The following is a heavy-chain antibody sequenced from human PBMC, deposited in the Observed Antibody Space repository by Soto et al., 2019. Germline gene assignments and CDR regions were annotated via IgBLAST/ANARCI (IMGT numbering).Heavy chain of an antibody. V-gene: IGHV3-53*01. J-gene: IGHJ6*02. Sequence: LRLSCAASGFTVSSNYMSWVRQAPGKGLEWVSVIYSGGSTYYADSVKGRFSISRDNSKNTLYLQMNSLRAEDTAVYYCARDRSVANPRNYYYYGMDVWGQGTTVTVSS. CDR2: IYSGGST. CDR1: GFTVSSNY. D-gene: IGHD2-15*01. CDR3: ARDRSVANPRNYYYYGMDV.